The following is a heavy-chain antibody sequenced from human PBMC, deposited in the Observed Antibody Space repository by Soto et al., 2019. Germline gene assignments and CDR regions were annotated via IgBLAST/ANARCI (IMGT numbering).Heavy chain of an antibody. CDR3: ATGTQNFDY. D-gene: IGHD3-10*01. Sequence: ESVGGLVQPGGSLRLSCAASGFTFTTRAMSWVRQAPGKGLQWVSGISGSGGTTYYADSVKGRLTISRDNSKNMLYLQMNSLRDDDTAVYYCATGTQNFDYWGRGTRVTVSS. J-gene: IGHJ4*02. CDR1: GFTFTTRA. V-gene: IGHV3-23*01. CDR2: ISGSGGTT.